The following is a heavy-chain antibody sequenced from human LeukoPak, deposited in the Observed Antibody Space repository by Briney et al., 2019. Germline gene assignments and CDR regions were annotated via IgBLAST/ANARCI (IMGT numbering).Heavy chain of an antibody. CDR2: IKQDGSEK. V-gene: IGHV3-7*04. CDR3: ARGQWLKFDAFDI. CDR1: GFTFSSYW. D-gene: IGHD6-19*01. Sequence: GGSLRLSCAASGFTFSSYWMSWVRQAPGKGLEWVANIKQDGSEKYYVDSVKGRFTIYRDNAKNSLYLQMNSLTAEDTAVYYCARGQWLKFDAFDIWGHGTLVTVSS. J-gene: IGHJ3*02.